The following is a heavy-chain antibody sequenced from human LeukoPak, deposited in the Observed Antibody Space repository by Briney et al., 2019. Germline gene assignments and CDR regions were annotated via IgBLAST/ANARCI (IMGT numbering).Heavy chain of an antibody. Sequence: GGSLRLSCAASGFTFSSHGMSWVRQAPGMGLEWVSVIYSGGYSYYADSVKGRFTISRDNSKNTLYLQMNSLRAEDTAVYYCARDSRGLLRSDAFDIWGQGIMVTVSS. J-gene: IGHJ3*02. CDR1: GFTFSSHG. CDR2: IYSGGYS. V-gene: IGHV3-66*01. D-gene: IGHD3/OR15-3a*01. CDR3: ARDSRGLLRSDAFDI.